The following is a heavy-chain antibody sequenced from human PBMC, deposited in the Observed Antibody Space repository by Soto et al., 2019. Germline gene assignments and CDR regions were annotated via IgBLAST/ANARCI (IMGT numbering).Heavy chain of an antibody. D-gene: IGHD6-6*01. CDR2: IDPSDSYT. CDR1: GYTFTSYA. CDR3: ARQKGIAARPPNY. J-gene: IGHJ4*02. V-gene: IGHV5-10-1*01. Sequence: ASVKVSCKAAGYTFTSYAMHWGRQMPGKGLEWMGRIDPSDSYTNYSPSFQGHVTISADKSISTAYLQWSSLKASDTAMYYCARQKGIAARPPNYWGQGTLVTVSS.